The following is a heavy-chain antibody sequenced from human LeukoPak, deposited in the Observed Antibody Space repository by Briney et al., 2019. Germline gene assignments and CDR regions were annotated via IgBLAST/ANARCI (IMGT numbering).Heavy chain of an antibody. CDR2: INPDSGGT. V-gene: IGHV1-2*02. CDR1: GGTFSSYA. J-gene: IGHJ5*02. D-gene: IGHD5-18*01. Sequence: ASVKVSCKASGGTFSSYAISWVRQAPGQGLEWMGWINPDSGGTNYAQKFQGRVTMTRDTSISTAYMELSRLRSDDTAVYYCARGRLTAMAKSNWFDPWGQGTLVTVSS. CDR3: ARGRLTAMAKSNWFDP.